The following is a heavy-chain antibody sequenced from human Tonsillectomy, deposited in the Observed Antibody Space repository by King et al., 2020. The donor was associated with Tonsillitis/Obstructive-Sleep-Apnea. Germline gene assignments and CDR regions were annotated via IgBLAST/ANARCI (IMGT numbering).Heavy chain of an antibody. CDR2: MYAGDSDA. CDR1: GYTFTNYW. J-gene: IGHJ6*03. D-gene: IGHD1-20*01. Sequence: QLVQSGAEVKKPGESLKISCLASGYTFTNYWIAWVRQMPGKGLECMGIMYAGDSDARYSPAFHGQIIFSADRSVNTAYLQWISLKASDTAIYYCARVRPPDLTGKAPGIHFYYKDVWGKGTTVTVSS. V-gene: IGHV5-51*01. CDR3: ARVRPPDLTGKAPGIHFYYKDV.